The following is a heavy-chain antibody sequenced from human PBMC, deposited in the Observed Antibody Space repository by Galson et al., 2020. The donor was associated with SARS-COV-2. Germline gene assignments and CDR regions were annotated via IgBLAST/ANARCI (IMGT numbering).Heavy chain of an antibody. J-gene: IGHJ4*02. CDR3: ASFRSYESSGYSSLDY. CDR2: ISSTSSTI. D-gene: IGHD3-22*01. CDR1: GFIISKYS. Sequence: AGSLSLSCAASGFIISKYSMNWVRQAPGKGLEWVSYISSTSSTIYYADSVKGRFTISRDNAKNSLYLQMNSLRDEDTAVYYCASFRSYESSGYSSLDYWGQGTLVTVSS. V-gene: IGHV3-48*02.